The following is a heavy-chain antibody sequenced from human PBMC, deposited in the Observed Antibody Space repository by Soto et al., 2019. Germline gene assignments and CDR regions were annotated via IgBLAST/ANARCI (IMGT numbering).Heavy chain of an antibody. V-gene: IGHV3-48*02. D-gene: IGHD2-15*01. CDR1: GFSFSTYN. Sequence: GGSLRLSCAASGFSFSTYNMDWVRQAPGKRPEWIAYISTTSFTIYYADSVKGRFTISRDNDRNSLYLEMNSLRDEDTAVYYCARDRCYDGTCYSASDSWGQGTLVTVSS. CDR2: ISTTSFTI. CDR3: ARDRCYDGTCYSASDS. J-gene: IGHJ5*01.